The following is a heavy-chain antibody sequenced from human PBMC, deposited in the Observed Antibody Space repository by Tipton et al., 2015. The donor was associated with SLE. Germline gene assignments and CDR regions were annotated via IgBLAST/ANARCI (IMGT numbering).Heavy chain of an antibody. CDR3: AGQLVLDYYGMDV. V-gene: IGHV3-33*01. D-gene: IGHD6-6*01. J-gene: IGHJ6*02. Sequence: SLRLSCAASGFTFSSYGVHWVRQAPGKGLEWVAVIWYDGSNKYYADSVKGRFTISRDNSKNTLYLQMNSLRAEDTAVYYCAGQLVLDYYGMDVWGQGTTVTVSS. CDR1: GFTFSSYG. CDR2: IWYDGSNK.